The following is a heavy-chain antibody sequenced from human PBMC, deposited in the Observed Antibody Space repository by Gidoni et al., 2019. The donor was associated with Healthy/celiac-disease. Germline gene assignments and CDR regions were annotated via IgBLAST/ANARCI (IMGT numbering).Heavy chain of an antibody. CDR2: INHSGST. CDR3: ARQGRGYSYGAADY. V-gene: IGHV4-34*01. J-gene: IGHJ4*02. CDR1: GGSFSGYY. D-gene: IGHD5-18*01. Sequence: QVQLQQWGAGLFKPSETLSLTCAVYGGSFSGYYWSWIRQPPGKGLEWIGEINHSGSTNYNPSLKSRVTISVDTSKNQFSLKLSSVTAADTAVYYCARQGRGYSYGAADYWGQGTLVTVSS.